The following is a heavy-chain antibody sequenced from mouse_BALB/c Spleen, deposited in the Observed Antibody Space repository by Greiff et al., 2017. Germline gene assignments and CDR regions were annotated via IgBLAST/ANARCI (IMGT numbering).Heavy chain of an antibody. CDR3: ASDEGFAY. V-gene: IGHV14-3*02. CDR1: GFNIKDTY. Sequence: VQLQQSGAELVKPGASVKLSCTASGFNIKDTYMHWVKQRPEQGLEWIGRIDPANGNTKYDPKFQGKATITADTSSNTAYLQLSSLTSEDTAVYYCASDEGFAYWGQGTLVTVSA. J-gene: IGHJ3*01. CDR2: IDPANGNT.